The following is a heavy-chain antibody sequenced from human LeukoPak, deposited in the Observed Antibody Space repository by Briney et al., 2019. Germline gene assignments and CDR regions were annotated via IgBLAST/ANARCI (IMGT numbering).Heavy chain of an antibody. J-gene: IGHJ4*02. CDR2: ISNSGST. CDR1: GASIRSYY. CDR3: ARSPVAGTGIWYFDY. D-gene: IGHD6-19*01. Sequence: SETLSLTCTVSGASIRSYYWSWIRQPPGKGLEWIAYISNSGSTDYNPSLKSRVTISVDTSKNEFSLKLNAVTAADTAVYYCARSPVAGTGIWYFDYWGQGTLVTVSS. V-gene: IGHV4-59*01.